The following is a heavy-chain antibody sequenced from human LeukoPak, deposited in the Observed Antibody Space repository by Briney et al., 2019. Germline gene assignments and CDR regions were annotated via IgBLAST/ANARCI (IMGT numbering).Heavy chain of an antibody. CDR3: AKGRTYCGGDCYEYYYYMDV. CDR2: ISGSGGST. V-gene: IGHV3-23*01. Sequence: PGGSLRLSYEGSGFTFSSYSINWVRQAPGKGLEWVSSISGSGGSTYYADSVKGRFTISRDNSKNTLYLQMNSLRAEDTAVYYCAKGRTYCGGDCYEYYYYMDVWGKGTTVTVSS. CDR1: GFTFSSYS. D-gene: IGHD2-21*02. J-gene: IGHJ6*03.